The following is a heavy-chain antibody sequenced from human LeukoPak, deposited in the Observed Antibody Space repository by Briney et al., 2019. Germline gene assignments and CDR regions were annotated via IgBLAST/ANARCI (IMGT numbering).Heavy chain of an antibody. Sequence: PGGSLRLSCVASGFTFSSYGMSWVRQAPGKGLEWVSGFGGGGGPTYYADSVKGRFTISRDNPKNTLYLQMNSLRADDTAVYYCAKDRRQLANFDYWGQGTLVTVSS. CDR2: FGGGGGPT. CDR1: GFTFSSYG. D-gene: IGHD6-13*01. CDR3: AKDRRQLANFDY. J-gene: IGHJ4*02. V-gene: IGHV3-23*01.